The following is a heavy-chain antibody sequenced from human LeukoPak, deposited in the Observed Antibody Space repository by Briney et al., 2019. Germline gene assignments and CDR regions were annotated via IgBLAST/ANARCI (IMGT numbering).Heavy chain of an antibody. V-gene: IGHV3-30*18. CDR1: GFTFSSYG. Sequence: GGSLRLSCAASGFTFSSYGMHWVRQAPGKGLEWVAVISYDGSNKYYADSVKGRFTISRDNSKNTLYLQMNSLRAEDTAVYYCAKEDTAMVGFDYWGQGTLVTVSS. J-gene: IGHJ4*02. D-gene: IGHD5-18*01. CDR2: ISYDGSNK. CDR3: AKEDTAMVGFDY.